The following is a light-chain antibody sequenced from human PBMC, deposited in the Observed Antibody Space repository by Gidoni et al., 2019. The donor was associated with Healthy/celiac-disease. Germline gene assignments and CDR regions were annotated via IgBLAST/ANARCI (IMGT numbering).Light chain of an antibody. CDR3: QQYGSSPYT. J-gene: IGKJ2*01. CDR1: QRVSSSY. Sequence: EIVLTQSPGTLSLSPGERATLSCRASQRVSSSYLAWYQQTPGQAPRLLIHGASSRATGIPDRFSGSGSGTDFTLTISRLEPEDFAVYYCQQYGSSPYTFGQGTKLEIK. CDR2: GAS. V-gene: IGKV3-20*01.